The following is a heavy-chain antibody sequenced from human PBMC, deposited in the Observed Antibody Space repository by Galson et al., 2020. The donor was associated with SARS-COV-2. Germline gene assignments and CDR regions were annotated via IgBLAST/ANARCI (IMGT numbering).Heavy chain of an antibody. CDR1: GLTLSSYA. Sequence: LKISCAASGLTLSSYAMHWVRQAPGKGLEWVAVISYDGSNKYYADSVKGRFTISRDNSKNTLYLQMNSLRAEDTAVYYCARSVAGTYYYGMDVWGQGTTVTVSS. D-gene: IGHD6-19*01. CDR3: ARSVAGTYYYGMDV. CDR2: ISYDGSNK. J-gene: IGHJ6*02. V-gene: IGHV3-30*04.